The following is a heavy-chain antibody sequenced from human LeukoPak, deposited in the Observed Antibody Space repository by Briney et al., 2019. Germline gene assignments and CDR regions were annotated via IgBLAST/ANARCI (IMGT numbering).Heavy chain of an antibody. CDR3: ARDLELVYYDSSGYDY. CDR2: INSDGSNT. Sequence: PGGSLRLSCAASGFTFSSYAMSWVRQAPGKGLEWVSRINSDGSNTRYADSVKGRFTISRDNAKNTLYLQMNSLRAEDTAVYYCARDLELVYYDSSGYDYWGQGTLVIVSS. J-gene: IGHJ4*02. D-gene: IGHD3-22*01. V-gene: IGHV3-74*01. CDR1: GFTFSSYA.